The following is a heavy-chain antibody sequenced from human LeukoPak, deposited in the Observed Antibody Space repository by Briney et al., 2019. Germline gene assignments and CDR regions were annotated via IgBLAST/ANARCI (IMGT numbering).Heavy chain of an antibody. J-gene: IGHJ5*02. CDR2: IYYSGNT. V-gene: IGHV4-59*01. D-gene: IGHD3/OR15-3a*01. CDR1: GGPISSYY. Sequence: PSETLSLTCTVSGGPISSYYWSWIRQPPVKGLEWIGYIYYSGNTNYNPSLKSRVTISVDTSKNQFSLNLTSVTTADTAVYYCARHGTLFGLFVPWGQGTLVTVSS. CDR3: ARHGTLFGLFVP.